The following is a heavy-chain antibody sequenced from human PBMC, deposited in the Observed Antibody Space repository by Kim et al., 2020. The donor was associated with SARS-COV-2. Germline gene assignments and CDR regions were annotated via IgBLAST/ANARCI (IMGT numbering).Heavy chain of an antibody. J-gene: IGHJ5*02. V-gene: IGHV3-21*01. CDR3: ARDVGRAVAEGWFDP. D-gene: IGHD6-19*01. CDR2: ISSSSSYI. CDR1: GFTFSSYS. Sequence: GGSLRLSCAASGFTFSSYSMNWVRQAPGKGLEWVSSISSSSSYIYYADSVKGRFTISRDNAKNSLYLQMNSLRAEDTAVYYCARDVGRAVAEGWFDPWGQGTLVTVSS.